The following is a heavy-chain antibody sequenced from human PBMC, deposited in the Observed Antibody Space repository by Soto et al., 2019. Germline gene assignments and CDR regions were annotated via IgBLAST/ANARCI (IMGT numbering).Heavy chain of an antibody. CDR3: ARDPFGYYVNYFDN. CDR1: GFTFSSYA. J-gene: IGHJ4*02. V-gene: IGHV3-23*01. CDR2: ISGSGGST. Sequence: GGSLRLSCAASGFTFSSYAMSWVRQAPGKGLEWVSGISGSGGSTYYADSVKGRFTISRDDSKNTLYLQTNSLRAEDTAIFYCARDPFGYYVNYFDNWGQGTLVTVSS. D-gene: IGHD1-26*01.